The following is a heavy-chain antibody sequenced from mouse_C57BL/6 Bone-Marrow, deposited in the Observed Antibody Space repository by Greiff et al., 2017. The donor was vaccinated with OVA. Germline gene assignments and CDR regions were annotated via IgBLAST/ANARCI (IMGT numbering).Heavy chain of an antibody. Sequence: EADGGLVQPKGSLKLSCAASGFSFNTYAMNWVRQAPGKGLEWVARIRSKSNNYATYYADSVKDRFTISRDDSESMLYLQMNNLKTEDTAMYYCVRQALPLYWYFDVWGTGTTVTVSS. V-gene: IGHV10-1*01. CDR3: VRQALPLYWYFDV. J-gene: IGHJ1*03. CDR1: GFSFNTYA. D-gene: IGHD3-1*01. CDR2: IRSKSNNYAT.